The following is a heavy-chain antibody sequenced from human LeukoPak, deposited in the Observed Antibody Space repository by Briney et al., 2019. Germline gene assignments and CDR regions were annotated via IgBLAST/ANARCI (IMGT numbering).Heavy chain of an antibody. Sequence: PGGSLRLSCAASGFTFSSYSMNWVRQAPGKGLEWVSSISSSSSYIYYADSVKGRFTISRDNSKNTLYLQMNSLRAEDTAVYYCARDYIVGATRPANWFDPWGQGTLVTVSS. V-gene: IGHV3-21*01. D-gene: IGHD1-26*01. CDR1: GFTFSSYS. CDR3: ARDYIVGATRPANWFDP. CDR2: ISSSSSYI. J-gene: IGHJ5*02.